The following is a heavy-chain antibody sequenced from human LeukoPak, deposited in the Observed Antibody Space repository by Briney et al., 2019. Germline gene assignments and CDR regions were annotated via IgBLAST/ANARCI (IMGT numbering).Heavy chain of an antibody. Sequence: SETLSLTCTGSGDSISSYYWSWIRQPPGKGLEWIGYIYYSGSTNYNPSLKSRLTISVDTSKNQFSLKLSSVTAADTAVYYCARSYYYFDYWGQGTLVTVSS. J-gene: IGHJ4*02. CDR1: GDSISSYY. D-gene: IGHD2-8*01. V-gene: IGHV4-59*01. CDR2: IYYSGST. CDR3: ARSYYYFDY.